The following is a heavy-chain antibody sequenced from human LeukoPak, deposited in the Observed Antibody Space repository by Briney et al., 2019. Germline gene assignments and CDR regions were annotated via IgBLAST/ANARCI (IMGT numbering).Heavy chain of an antibody. D-gene: IGHD6-6*01. J-gene: IGHJ4*02. Sequence: GASVKVSCKASGYTFTSYDMNWVRQATGQGLEWMGWMNPNSGNTGYAQKFQGRVTMTRNTSISTAYMELSSLRSEDTAVYYCARASKRSSSSPFGYWGQGTLVTVSS. V-gene: IGHV1-8*01. CDR1: GYTFTSYD. CDR2: MNPNSGNT. CDR3: ARASKRSSSSPFGY.